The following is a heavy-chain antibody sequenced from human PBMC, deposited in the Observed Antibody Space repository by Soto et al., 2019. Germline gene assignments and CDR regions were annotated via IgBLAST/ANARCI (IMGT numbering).Heavy chain of an antibody. V-gene: IGHV3-23*01. D-gene: IGHD6-19*01. CDR2: ISGSGDSA. CDR3: GKERRGSGWSLCDF. CDR1: GFIFRDYA. J-gene: IGHJ4*02. Sequence: VQLLESGGGLVQPGGSLRLSCAASGFIFRDYAMNWVRQAPGKGLEWVSDISGSGDSARYADSVKGRFTISRDNSRDTLYLRMSSLRVDDTAVYYCGKERRGSGWSLCDFWGQGDLVTVSS.